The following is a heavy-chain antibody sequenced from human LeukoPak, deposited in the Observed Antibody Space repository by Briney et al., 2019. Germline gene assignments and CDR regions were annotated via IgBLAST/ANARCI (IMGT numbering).Heavy chain of an antibody. J-gene: IGHJ6*03. CDR1: GGTFSTYP. V-gene: IGHV1-69*06. Sequence: WVKVSCNLSGGTFSTYPINWVRQAPGQGLEWMGKIIPIFGAPDYAQKFQGRVTITADKSTNTAFMELISVRSDDTAVYYCATPRRPTDYYYYYMNVWGNGTTVTVSS. CDR2: IIPIFGAP. CDR3: ATPRRPTDYYYYYMNV. D-gene: IGHD4-11*01.